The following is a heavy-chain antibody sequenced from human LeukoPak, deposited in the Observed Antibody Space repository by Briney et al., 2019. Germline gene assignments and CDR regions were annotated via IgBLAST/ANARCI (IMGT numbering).Heavy chain of an antibody. CDR1: GYTFTSYG. J-gene: IGHJ4*02. CDR2: ISAYNGNT. D-gene: IGHD3-9*01. Sequence: ASVTVSCKASGYTFTSYGISWVRQAPGQGREWMGWISAYNGNTNYAQKLQGRVTMTTDTSTSTAYMELRSLRSGDTAVYYCARSGASMSLTNFDYWGQGTLVTVSS. CDR3: ARSGASMSLTNFDY. V-gene: IGHV1-18*01.